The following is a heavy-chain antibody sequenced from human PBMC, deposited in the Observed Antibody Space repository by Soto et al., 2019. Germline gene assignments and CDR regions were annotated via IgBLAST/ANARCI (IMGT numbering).Heavy chain of an antibody. CDR1: GYTFSNYG. J-gene: IGHJ5*02. D-gene: IGHD3-10*02. Sequence: ASVKVSCKASGYTFSNYGIHWVRQAPGQRLEWIGLINAGNGNTKYSQKFQGRVTLTRDTSASTAYMELSSLRSEDTAVYYCAKDQLYIRGVIHNWFDPWGQGTLVTVSS. CDR3: AKDQLYIRGVIHNWFDP. V-gene: IGHV1-3*01. CDR2: INAGNGNT.